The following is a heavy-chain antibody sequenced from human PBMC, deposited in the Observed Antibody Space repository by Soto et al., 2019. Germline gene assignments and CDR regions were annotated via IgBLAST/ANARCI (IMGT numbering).Heavy chain of an antibody. D-gene: IGHD2-2*01. CDR1: GFTFNNYA. J-gene: IGHJ4*02. CDR3: AKLGSSSWSPHYYFDY. CDR2: ITGSGSDT. Sequence: EVQLLESGGGLVQPGGSLRLSCAASGFTFNNYAMGWVRQAPGKGLELVSAITGSGSDTYYLDSVKGRFTISRDNSKNTLYLQMNSLRAEDTAIYYCAKLGSSSWSPHYYFDYWGQGTLVTVSS. V-gene: IGHV3-23*01.